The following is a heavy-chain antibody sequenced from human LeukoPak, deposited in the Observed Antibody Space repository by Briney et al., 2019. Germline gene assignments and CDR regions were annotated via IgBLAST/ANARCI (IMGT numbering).Heavy chain of an antibody. CDR3: ARAWYYYDSSGYLFPLDY. Sequence: ASVKVSCKASGYTFTSYGISWVRQAPGQWLELMGWTSAYNGNTNYAQKLQGRVTMTTDTSTSTAYMELRSLRSGDTAVYYCARAWYYYDSSGYLFPLDYWGQGTLVTASS. CDR1: GYTFTSYG. CDR2: TSAYNGNT. D-gene: IGHD3-22*01. J-gene: IGHJ4*02. V-gene: IGHV1-18*01.